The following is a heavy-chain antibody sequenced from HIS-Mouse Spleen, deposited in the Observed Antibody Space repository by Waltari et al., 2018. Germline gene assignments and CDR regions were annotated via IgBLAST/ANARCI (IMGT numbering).Heavy chain of an antibody. CDR1: GYSISSGYY. CDR2: IYHSGST. CDR3: ARAAAAGQDY. V-gene: IGHV4-38-2*02. D-gene: IGHD6-13*01. J-gene: IGHJ4*02. Sequence: QVQLQESGPGLVKPSETLSLTCTVSGYSISSGYYWGWIRQPPGKGLEWMGSIYHSGSTYYNPSLKSRVTISVDTSKNQFSLKLSSVTAADTAVYYCARAAAAGQDYWGQGTLVTVSS.